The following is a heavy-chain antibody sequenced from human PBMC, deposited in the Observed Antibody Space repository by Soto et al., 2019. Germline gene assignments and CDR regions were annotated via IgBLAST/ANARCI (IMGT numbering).Heavy chain of an antibody. CDR1: GFTFSRYW. V-gene: IGHV3-74*01. Sequence: EVQLVASGGGLVQPGGSLRLSCAASGFTFSRYWMHWVRLARGKGLVWVSHINSDGSSTNYADSVKGRFTISRDNAKNTLYLQVNSLRAEDTAVYYCARDPPAAEDYWGQGTLVTVSS. D-gene: IGHD6-25*01. CDR3: ARDPPAAEDY. J-gene: IGHJ4*02. CDR2: INSDGSST.